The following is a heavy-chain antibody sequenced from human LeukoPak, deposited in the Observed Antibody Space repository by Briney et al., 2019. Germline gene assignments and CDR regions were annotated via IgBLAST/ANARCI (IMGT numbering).Heavy chain of an antibody. CDR3: ARVSRPSRGHAGYTYDY. CDR1: GYTFTSYG. D-gene: IGHD5-24*01. J-gene: IGHJ4*02. CDR2: ISAYNGNT. V-gene: IGHV1-18*01. Sequence: ASVKVSCKASGYTFTSYGISWVRQAPGQGLKWMGWISAYNGNTNYAQKLQGRVTMTTDTSTSTAYMELRSLRSDDTAVYYCARVSRPSRGHAGYTYDYWGQGTLVTVSS.